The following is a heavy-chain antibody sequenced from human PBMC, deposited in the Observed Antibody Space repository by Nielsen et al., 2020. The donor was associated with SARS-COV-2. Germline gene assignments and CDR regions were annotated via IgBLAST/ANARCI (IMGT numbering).Heavy chain of an antibody. CDR3: ARDTMIVVVITSYYYGMDV. D-gene: IGHD3-22*01. V-gene: IGHV1-18*01. CDR1: GYTFTSYG. J-gene: IGHJ6*02. CDR2: ISAYNGNT. Sequence: ASVKVSCKASGYTFTSYGISWVRQAPGQGLEWMGWISAYNGNTNYAQKLQGRVTMTTDTSTSTAYMELRSLRSDDTVVYYCARDTMIVVVITSYYYGMDVWGQGTTVTVSS.